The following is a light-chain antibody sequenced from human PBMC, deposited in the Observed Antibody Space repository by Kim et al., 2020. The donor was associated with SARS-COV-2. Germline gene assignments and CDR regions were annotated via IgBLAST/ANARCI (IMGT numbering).Light chain of an antibody. V-gene: IGLV2-14*03. CDR2: DVS. J-gene: IGLJ2*01. CDR3: SSYASSSTEV. Sequence: QSALTQPASVSGSPGQSITISCAGTSSDVGGYNYVSWYQQHPGKAPKLMIYDVSNRPSGVSNRFSGSKSGNTASLTISGLQAEDEADYYCSSYASSSTEVFGGGAQL. CDR1: SSDVGGYNY.